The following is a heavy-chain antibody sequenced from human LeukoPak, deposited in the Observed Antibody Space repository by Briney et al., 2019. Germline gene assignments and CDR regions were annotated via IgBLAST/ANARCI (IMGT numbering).Heavy chain of an antibody. Sequence: GGSLRLSCAASGFTFSSYGMHWVRQAPGKGLEWVAVISYDGSNKYYADSVKGRFTISRDNSKNTLYLQMNSLRAEDTAVYYCAKARWLQFTIFDYWGQGTLVTVSS. CDR2: ISYDGSNK. CDR1: GFTFSSYG. D-gene: IGHD5-24*01. J-gene: IGHJ4*02. CDR3: AKARWLQFTIFDY. V-gene: IGHV3-30*18.